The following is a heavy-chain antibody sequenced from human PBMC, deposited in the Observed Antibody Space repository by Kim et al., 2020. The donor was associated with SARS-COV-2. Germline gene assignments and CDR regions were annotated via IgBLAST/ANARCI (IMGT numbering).Heavy chain of an antibody. CDR3: AREPSDSSGG. Sequence: NTNYAQKLQGRVTMTTDTSTSTAYMERRSLRSDDTAVYYCAREPSDSSGGWGQGTLVTVSS. V-gene: IGHV1-18*01. D-gene: IGHD6-19*01. J-gene: IGHJ4*02. CDR2: NT.